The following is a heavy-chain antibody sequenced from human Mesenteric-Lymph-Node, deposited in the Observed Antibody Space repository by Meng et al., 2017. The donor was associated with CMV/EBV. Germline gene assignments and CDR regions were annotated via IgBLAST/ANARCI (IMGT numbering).Heavy chain of an antibody. D-gene: IGHD3-10*01. J-gene: IGHJ4*02. CDR2: IYHGGST. CDR1: GGSINSGAYS. V-gene: IGHV4-30-2*01. Sequence: VSGGSINSGAYSWSWIRKPPGKGLEWIGYIYHGGSTIYNPSLKSRVTLSLDKSKNQFSLQLRYVTAADTAVYFCASDYGSWSYRFDYWGQGILVTVSS. CDR3: ASDYGSWSYRFDY.